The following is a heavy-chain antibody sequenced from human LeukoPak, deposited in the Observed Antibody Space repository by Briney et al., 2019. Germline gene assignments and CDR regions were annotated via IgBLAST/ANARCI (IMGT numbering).Heavy chain of an antibody. D-gene: IGHD4-11*01. J-gene: IGHJ6*03. CDR2: IYYSGST. V-gene: IGHV4-30-4*08. CDR1: GGSISSGDYY. CDR3: ARDWVTTSGHMDV. Sequence: PSQTLSLTSTVSGGSISSGDYYWSWIRQPPGKGLEWIGYIYYSGSTYYNPSLKSRVTISVDTSKNQFSLKLSSVTAADTAVYYCARDWVTTSGHMDVWGKGTTVTVSS.